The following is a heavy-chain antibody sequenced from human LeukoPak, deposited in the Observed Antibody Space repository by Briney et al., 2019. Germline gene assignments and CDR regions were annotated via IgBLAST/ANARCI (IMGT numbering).Heavy chain of an antibody. CDR1: GYTFTSHY. Sequence: ASVKVSFKASGYTFTSHYMHWVRQAPGQGLDWMGIINPSGGSTSYAQKFQGRVTMTRDTSTSTVYVELSSLRSEDTAVYYCARDDLVGAFDYWGQGTLVTVSS. J-gene: IGHJ4*02. CDR3: ARDDLVGAFDY. V-gene: IGHV1-46*03. CDR2: INPSGGST. D-gene: IGHD1-26*01.